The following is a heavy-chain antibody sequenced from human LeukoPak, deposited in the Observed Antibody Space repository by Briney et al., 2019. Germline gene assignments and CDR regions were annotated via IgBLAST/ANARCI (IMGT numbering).Heavy chain of an antibody. D-gene: IGHD4-17*01. CDR1: GGSISSSSYY. CDR3: ARDPSDDYGGNWFDP. V-gene: IGHV4-39*07. J-gene: IGHJ5*02. Sequence: SETLSLTCTVSGGSISSSSYYWGWIRQPPGKGLEWIASIYHTGSTYYSPSLKSRVTISVDTSKNQFSLKLSSVTAADTAVYYCARDPSDDYGGNWFDPWGQGTLVTVSS. CDR2: IYHTGST.